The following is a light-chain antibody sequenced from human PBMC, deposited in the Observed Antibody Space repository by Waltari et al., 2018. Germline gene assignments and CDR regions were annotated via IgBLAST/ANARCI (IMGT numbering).Light chain of an antibody. V-gene: IGKV1-39*01. CDR1: QSIRNY. CDR2: AAS. J-gene: IGKJ5*01. CDR3: QQSYSTPIT. Sequence: DIQMTQSPSSLSASVGDRVTITCRASQSIRNYLNWYQQKPGKAPKPLIYAASSLQGGVPSRFSGSGSGTDFTLTISSLQPDDFATYYCQQSYSTPITFGQGTRLEIK.